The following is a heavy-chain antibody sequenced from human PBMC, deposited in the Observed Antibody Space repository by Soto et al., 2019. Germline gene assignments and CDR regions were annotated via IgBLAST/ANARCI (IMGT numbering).Heavy chain of an antibody. J-gene: IGHJ3*02. Sequence: QVRLQESGPGLVKPSQTLSLTCRVSGDSTSRGGYYWSWIRQHPGKALEWIGYIYWSGNTYSNPSLTSRVSISLGTSSNQFSLNLTSVTAADTAVYYCARGAADYGDAFDIWGQGTTVTVSS. V-gene: IGHV4-31*03. CDR1: GDSTSRGGYY. CDR2: IYWSGNT. CDR3: ARGAADYGDAFDI. D-gene: IGHD4-17*01.